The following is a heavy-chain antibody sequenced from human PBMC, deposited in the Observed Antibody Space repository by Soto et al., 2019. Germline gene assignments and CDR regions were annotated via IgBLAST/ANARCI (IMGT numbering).Heavy chain of an antibody. J-gene: IGHJ4*02. CDR1: GYTFTSYA. CDR2: INAGNGNT. D-gene: IGHD3-16*01. V-gene: IGHV1-3*01. Sequence: ASVKVSCKASGYTFTSYAMRWVRQAPGQRLEWMGWINAGNGNTKYSQKHQGRVTMTTDTSTSTANMELRNLRSDDTAVYYCAREMASTLGPFDYWGQGTLVTVSS. CDR3: AREMASTLGPFDY.